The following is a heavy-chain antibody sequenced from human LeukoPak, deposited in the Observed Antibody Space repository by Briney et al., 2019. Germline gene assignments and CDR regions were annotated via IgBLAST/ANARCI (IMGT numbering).Heavy chain of an antibody. Sequence: GGSLRLSCAASGFTFSSYGMTWVRQAPGKGLEWVSGISGSGGSTYYADSVKGRFTISRDNSKNTLYLQMNSLRAEDTAVYYCARDRGEAFDIWGQGTMVTVSS. CDR2: ISGSGGST. J-gene: IGHJ3*02. CDR1: GFTFSSYG. D-gene: IGHD3-10*01. V-gene: IGHV3-23*01. CDR3: ARDRGEAFDI.